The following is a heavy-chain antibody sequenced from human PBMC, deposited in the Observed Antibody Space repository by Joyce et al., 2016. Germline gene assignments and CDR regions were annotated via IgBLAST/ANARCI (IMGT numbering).Heavy chain of an antibody. CDR3: AHSVKRLFDF. Sequence: QITLKESGPTLMKPTQTLTLTCTFSGFSLSTDGVAVGWIRQPPGKALEWLALIYWDDDKRYSPSLRSRITITKDTSKNQVVLMMTNMDPVDTATYYCAHSVKRLFDFWGQGTLVTVSS. CDR2: IYWDDDK. J-gene: IGHJ4*02. CDR1: GFSLSTDGVA. V-gene: IGHV2-5*02.